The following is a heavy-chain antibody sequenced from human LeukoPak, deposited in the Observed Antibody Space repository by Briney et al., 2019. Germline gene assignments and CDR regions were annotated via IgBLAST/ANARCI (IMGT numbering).Heavy chain of an antibody. V-gene: IGHV4-4*02. J-gene: IGHJ4*02. D-gene: IGHD3-22*01. CDR3: AGLVGRYSSGLYYYYFDY. CDR2: MYLSGTT. CDR1: GDSINSLDL. Sequence: SETLSLTCTVSGDSINSLDLWSWVRQPPGKGLEWIGEMYLSGTTHSNPSVKSRVTISIDKSKNQFFLNLNSVTAADTAVYYCAGLVGRYSSGLYYYYFDYWGQGTLVTVSS.